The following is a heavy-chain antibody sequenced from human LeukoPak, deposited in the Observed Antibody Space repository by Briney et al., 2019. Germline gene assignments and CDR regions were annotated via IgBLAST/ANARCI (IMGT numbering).Heavy chain of an antibody. CDR3: TTSPYSYVS. Sequence: PGGSLRLSCAASGFTFSNAWMSWVRQAPGKGLEWVGSIKSKTDGGTTDYAAPVKGRFTISRDDSKNTLYLQMNSLKTEDTAVYYCTTSPYSYVSWGQGTLVTVSS. J-gene: IGHJ4*02. CDR2: IKSKTDGGTT. V-gene: IGHV3-15*01. CDR1: GFTFSNAW. D-gene: IGHD5-18*01.